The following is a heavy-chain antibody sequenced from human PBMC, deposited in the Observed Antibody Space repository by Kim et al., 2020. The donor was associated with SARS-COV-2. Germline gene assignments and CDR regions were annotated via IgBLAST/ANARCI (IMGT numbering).Heavy chain of an antibody. J-gene: IGHJ4*02. V-gene: IGHV4-39*01. CDR2: IYYSGST. CDR3: ARPAGGYDWFDY. Sequence: SETLSLICTVSGGSISSSSYYWGWIRQPPGKGLEWIGSIYYSGSTYYNPSLKSRVTISVDTSKNQFSLKLSSVTAADTAVYYCARPAGGYDWFDYWGQGTLVTVSS. CDR1: GGSISSSSYY. D-gene: IGHD5-12*01.